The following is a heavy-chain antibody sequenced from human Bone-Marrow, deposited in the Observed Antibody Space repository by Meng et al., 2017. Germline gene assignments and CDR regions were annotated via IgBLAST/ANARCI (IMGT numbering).Heavy chain of an antibody. Sequence: ASVKVSCKASGYTFTSYAMNWVRQAPGQGLEWMGWINTNTGNPTYAQGFTGRFVFSLDTSVSTAYLQISSLKAEDTAVYYCARVNPDSSGYYYYYYGMDVWGQGTTVTSSS. CDR2: INTNTGNP. CDR3: ARVNPDSSGYYYYYYGMDV. CDR1: GYTFTSYA. V-gene: IGHV7-4-1*02. D-gene: IGHD3-22*01. J-gene: IGHJ6*01.